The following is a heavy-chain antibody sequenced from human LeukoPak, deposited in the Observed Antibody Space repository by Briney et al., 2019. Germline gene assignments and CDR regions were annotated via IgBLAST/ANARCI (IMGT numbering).Heavy chain of an antibody. J-gene: IGHJ3*02. V-gene: IGHV1-2*02. Sequence: ASVKVSCKASGYTFTDYYIHWVRQAPGQGLEWMGWINPNSGGTDYAQKFQGRVTVTRDTSISTAYMELSRLRSDDTAVYYCARDQALNIIVGIIVGAFDIWGQGTVVTVSP. CDR2: INPNSGGT. CDR1: GYTFTDYY. CDR3: ARDQALNIIVGIIVGAFDI. D-gene: IGHD1-26*01.